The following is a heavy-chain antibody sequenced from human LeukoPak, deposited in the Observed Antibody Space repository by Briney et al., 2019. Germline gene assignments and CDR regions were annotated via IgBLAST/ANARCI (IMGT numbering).Heavy chain of an antibody. CDR1: VFNFSSYA. D-gene: IGHD2-15*01. CDR3: APALVVHAP. J-gene: IGHJ5*02. V-gene: IGHV3-23*01. CDR2: ISCSGDST. Sequence: PGGSLRLSCAAPVFNFSSYAMSWGRQTPGKGLEWVSAISCSGDSTYYAASVKGRFTISRDNSKNTLYLQMNSLRAEDTAVYYCAPALVVHAPWGQGTLVTVSS.